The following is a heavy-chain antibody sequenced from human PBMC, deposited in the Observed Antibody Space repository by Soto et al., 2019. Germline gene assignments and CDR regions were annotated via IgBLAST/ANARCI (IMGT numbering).Heavy chain of an antibody. Sequence: EVQLVESGGGLVKPGGSLRLSCISSGFTFRTYTMNWVRQAPGKGLEWVSGIRGFSPYTFYAESVQGRFTISRDNAKTSLYLQMNSLRAEDTAVYYCARDRGYDAHDYYYNAMDVWGQGTTVTVSS. J-gene: IGHJ6*02. V-gene: IGHV3-21*01. CDR3: ARDRGYDAHDYYYNAMDV. CDR2: IRGFSPYT. CDR1: GFTFRTYT. D-gene: IGHD3-10*01.